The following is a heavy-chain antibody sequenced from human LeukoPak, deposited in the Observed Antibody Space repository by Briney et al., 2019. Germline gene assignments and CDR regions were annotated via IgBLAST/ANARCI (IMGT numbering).Heavy chain of an antibody. D-gene: IGHD5-18*01. CDR2: ISAYNGNT. CDR1: GYTFTNYG. V-gene: IGHV1-18*01. Sequence: ASVKVSCKASGYTFTNYGISWERQAPGQGLEWKGWISAYNGNTNYAQKLQGRVTMTTDTSTSTAYMELRSLRSDDTAVYYCARHEVTIPPYYYGMDVWGQGTTVTVSS. CDR3: ARHEVTIPPYYYGMDV. J-gene: IGHJ6*02.